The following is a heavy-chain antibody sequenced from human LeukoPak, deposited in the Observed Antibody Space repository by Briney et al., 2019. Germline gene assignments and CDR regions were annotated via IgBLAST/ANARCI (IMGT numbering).Heavy chain of an antibody. V-gene: IGHV7-4-1*02. D-gene: IGHD3-22*01. CDR3: ARDRDYYDSSGYYDY. CDR1: GYTFTSYA. CDR2: INTNTGNP. Sequence: XSVKVSCTASGYTFTSYAMNWVRQAPGQGLEWMGWINTNTGNPTYAQGFTGRFVFSLDTSVSTAYLQISSLKAEDTAVYYCARDRDYYDSSGYYDYWGQGTLVTVSS. J-gene: IGHJ4*02.